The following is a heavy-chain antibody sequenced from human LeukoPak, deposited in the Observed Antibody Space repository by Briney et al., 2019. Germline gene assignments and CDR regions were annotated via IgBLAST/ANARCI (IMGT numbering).Heavy chain of an antibody. CDR1: GFTFSSYG. V-gene: IGHV3-33*01. CDR2: IWYDGSNK. CDR3: AREVAVAGGRTYYFDY. Sequence: GGSLRLSCAASGFTFSSYGMHWVRQAPGKGLEWVAVIWYDGSNKYYADSVKGRFTISRDNSKNTLYLQMNSLRAEDTAVYYCAREVAVAGGRTYYFDYWGQGTLVTVSS. J-gene: IGHJ4*02. D-gene: IGHD6-19*01.